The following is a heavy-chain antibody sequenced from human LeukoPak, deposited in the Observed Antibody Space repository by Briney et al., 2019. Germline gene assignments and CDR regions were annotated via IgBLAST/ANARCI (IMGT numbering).Heavy chain of an antibody. CDR3: ARVRIGQQLDKYYYYVMDV. D-gene: IGHD6-13*01. Sequence: ASVKVSCKASGYTFTDYYMHWVRQAPGQGLEWMGWINPNSGGTNYAQKFQGRVTMTTDTSISTAYMEVSRLRSDDTAVYYCARVRIGQQLDKYYYYVMDVWGQGTTVTVSS. J-gene: IGHJ6*02. CDR1: GYTFTDYY. V-gene: IGHV1-2*02. CDR2: INPNSGGT.